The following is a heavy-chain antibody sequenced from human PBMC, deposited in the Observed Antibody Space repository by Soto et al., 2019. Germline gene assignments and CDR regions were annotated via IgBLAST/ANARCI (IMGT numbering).Heavy chain of an antibody. J-gene: IGHJ5*02. Sequence: QVQLVQSGAEVKKPGASVKVSCKASGYTFTGYYMHWVRQAPGQGLEWMGCINPNSGGTNYAQKFQGRVTMTRDTSISTAYMELSRLSSDDTAVYYCAREGRGGWFYAWFDPWGQGTLVTVSS. V-gene: IGHV1-2*02. CDR2: INPNSGGT. D-gene: IGHD6-19*01. CDR1: GYTFTGYY. CDR3: AREGRGGWFYAWFDP.